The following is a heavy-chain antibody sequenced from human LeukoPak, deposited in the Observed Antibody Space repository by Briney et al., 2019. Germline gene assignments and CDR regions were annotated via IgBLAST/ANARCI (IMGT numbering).Heavy chain of an antibody. J-gene: IGHJ2*01. CDR3: ARGAVTTEVHWHFSL. Sequence: ASVKVSCKASGYTFTNYYISWVRQATGQGLEWMGWMNPAGEDAGYAQKFQGRMTLTRDTSVSTVYMELSSLRSEDTAVYYCARGAVTTEVHWHFSLWGRGTLVTVSS. V-gene: IGHV1-8*01. CDR1: GYTFTNYY. D-gene: IGHD4-17*01. CDR2: MNPAGEDA.